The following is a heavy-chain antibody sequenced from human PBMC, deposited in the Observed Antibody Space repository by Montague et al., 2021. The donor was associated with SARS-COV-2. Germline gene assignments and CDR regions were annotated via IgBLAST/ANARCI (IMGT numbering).Heavy chain of an antibody. D-gene: IGHD3-16*01. V-gene: IGHV4-59*11. CDR2: LHHSGST. Sequence: SETLSLTCTVSGGSISGHYWSWIRQPPGKGLELVGYLHHSGSTSYNSPHRSRVTISLATSKIQFSLQLKSMTAADTAVYYCAGGGGGCALDYWGQGTLVTVSS. J-gene: IGHJ4*02. CDR3: AGGGGGCALDY. CDR1: GGSISGHY.